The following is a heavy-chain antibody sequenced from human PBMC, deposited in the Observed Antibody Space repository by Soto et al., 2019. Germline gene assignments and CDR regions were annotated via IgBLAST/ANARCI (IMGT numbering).Heavy chain of an antibody. D-gene: IGHD3-10*01. J-gene: IGHJ4*02. Sequence: QVQLVESGGGVVQPGRSLRLSCAASGFTFSSYGMHWVRQAPGKGLEWVAVISYDGSNKYYADSVKGRFTISRDNSKNTLYLQMNNLRAEDTAVYYCAKDFSRRGKYGSGSPLATWGQGTLVTVSS. V-gene: IGHV3-30*18. CDR2: ISYDGSNK. CDR3: AKDFSRRGKYGSGSPLAT. CDR1: GFTFSSYG.